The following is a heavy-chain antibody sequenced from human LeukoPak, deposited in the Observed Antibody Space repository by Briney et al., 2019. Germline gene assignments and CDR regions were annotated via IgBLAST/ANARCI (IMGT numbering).Heavy chain of an antibody. Sequence: PSETLSLTCTVSGSSINNNFWTWIRQPPGKGLEWIGHIYSTGSAIYNPSLKSRVLISGDTSKNQISLKLTSVTAADTAVYFCARHRDYYDTWGHGTLVTVSS. CDR3: ARHRDYYDT. V-gene: IGHV4-59*08. J-gene: IGHJ4*01. D-gene: IGHD3-22*01. CDR2: IYSTGSA. CDR1: GSSINNNF.